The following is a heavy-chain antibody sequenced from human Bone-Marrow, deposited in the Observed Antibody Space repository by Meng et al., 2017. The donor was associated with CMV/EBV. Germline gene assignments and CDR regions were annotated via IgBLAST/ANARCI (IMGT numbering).Heavy chain of an antibody. CDR1: GGSISTSSFY. J-gene: IGHJ4*02. V-gene: IGHV4-39*07. CDR3: ARGEGEGYRSGGFDY. Sequence: SGGSISTSSFYWGWIRQPPGKGLEWIGSIFLSGSTYSNPSLKSRGAISLDTSKKQFSLKLSSVTAADTAVYFCARGEGEGYRSGGFDYWGQGTLVTVSS. D-gene: IGHD5-24*01. CDR2: IFLSGST.